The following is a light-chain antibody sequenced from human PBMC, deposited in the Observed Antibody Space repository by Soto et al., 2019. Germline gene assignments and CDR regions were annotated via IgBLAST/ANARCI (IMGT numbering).Light chain of an antibody. CDR1: QGISSY. Sequence: DIQLTQSPSFLSASVGDRVTITCRASQGISSYLVWYQQKPGKAPKLLMYAASNLQSGVPSRFSGSGSGTEFTLTISSLQPEDFATYYCQQLKSYPQTFGQGTKVEIQ. CDR2: AAS. V-gene: IGKV1-9*01. CDR3: QQLKSYPQT. J-gene: IGKJ1*01.